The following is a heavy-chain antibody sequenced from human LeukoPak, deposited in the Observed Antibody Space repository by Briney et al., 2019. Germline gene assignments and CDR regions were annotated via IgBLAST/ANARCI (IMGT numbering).Heavy chain of an antibody. CDR3: AKDLLRFLEWLPTGQDYYYGMDV. J-gene: IGHJ6*02. V-gene: IGHV3-23*01. D-gene: IGHD3-3*01. CDR2: ISGSGGST. Sequence: QTGGSLRLSCAASGFTFSSYAMSWVRQAPGKGLEWVSAISGSGGSTYYADSVKGRFTISRDNSKNTLYLQMNSLRAEDTAVYYCAKDLLRFLEWLPTGQDYYYGMDVWGQGTTVTVSS. CDR1: GFTFSSYA.